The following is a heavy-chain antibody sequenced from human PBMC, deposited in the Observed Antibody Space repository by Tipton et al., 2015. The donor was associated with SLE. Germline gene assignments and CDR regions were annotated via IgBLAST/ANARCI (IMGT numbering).Heavy chain of an antibody. CDR2: IYYSGST. D-gene: IGHD6-13*01. V-gene: IGHV4-59*08. J-gene: IGHJ4*02. Sequence: LRLSCTVSGGSISSYYWSWIRQPPGKGLEWIGYIYYSGSTNYNPSLKSRVTISVDTSKNQFSLKLSSVTAADTAVYYCARVGGSSWFSYFDYWGQGTLVTVSS. CDR3: ARVGGSSWFSYFDY. CDR1: GGSISSYY.